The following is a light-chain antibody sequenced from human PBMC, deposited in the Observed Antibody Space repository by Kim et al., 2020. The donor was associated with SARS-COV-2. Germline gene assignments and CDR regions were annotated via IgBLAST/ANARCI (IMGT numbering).Light chain of an antibody. Sequence: SPGERATHSCRASQTITTKYLAWYQQKPGQAPRLLIHGVSNRATGIPDRFSGSGSGTDFTLTVSRLEPEDFSLYFCQHYGSSPLAFGGGTKVDIK. V-gene: IGKV3-20*01. CDR1: QTITTKY. CDR2: GVS. CDR3: QHYGSSPLA. J-gene: IGKJ4*01.